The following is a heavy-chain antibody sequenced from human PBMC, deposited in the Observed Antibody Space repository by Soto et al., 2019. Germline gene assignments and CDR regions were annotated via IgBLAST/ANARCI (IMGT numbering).Heavy chain of an antibody. J-gene: IGHJ6*02. CDR2: INPNSGGT. D-gene: IGHD2-15*01. CDR3: ARESAYCSGGSCYPPYYYYGMDV. Sequence: ASVKVSCKASGYTFTGYYMHWVRQAPGQGLEWMGWINPNSGGTNYAQKFQGWVTMTRDTSISTAYMELSRLSSDDTAVYYCARESAYCSGGSCYPPYYYYGMDVWGQGTTVTVS. CDR1: GYTFTGYY. V-gene: IGHV1-2*04.